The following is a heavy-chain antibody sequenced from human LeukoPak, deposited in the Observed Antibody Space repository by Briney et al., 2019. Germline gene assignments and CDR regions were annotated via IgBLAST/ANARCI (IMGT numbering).Heavy chain of an antibody. D-gene: IGHD6-19*01. CDR2: IIPIFGTA. CDR3: AKASRAVAANYYYGVDV. V-gene: IGHV1-69*13. Sequence: SVKVSCKASGGTFSSYAISWVRQAPGQGLEWMGGIIPIFGTANYAQKFQGRVTITADESTSTAYMELSSLRAEDTAVYYCAKASRAVAANYYYGVDVWGQGTTVTVSS. CDR1: GGTFSSYA. J-gene: IGHJ6*02.